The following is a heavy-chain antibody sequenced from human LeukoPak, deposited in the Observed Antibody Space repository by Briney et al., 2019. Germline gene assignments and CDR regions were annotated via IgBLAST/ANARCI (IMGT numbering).Heavy chain of an antibody. D-gene: IGHD2-15*01. CDR3: ITRGVVA. CDR2: IKSKTDGGTI. J-gene: IGHJ4*02. Sequence: GGSLRLSCAASGFPFTNAWMNWVRQAPGKGLEWDGRIKSKTDGGTIDYAAPVKGRFTISRDDSKNTLYLQMNSLKAEDTAVYYCITRGVVAWGQGTLVTVSS. CDR1: GFPFTNAW. V-gene: IGHV3-15*07.